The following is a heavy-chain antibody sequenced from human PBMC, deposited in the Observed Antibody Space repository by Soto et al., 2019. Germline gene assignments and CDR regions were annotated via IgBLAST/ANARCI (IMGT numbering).Heavy chain of an antibody. D-gene: IGHD2-8*02. J-gene: IGHJ4*01. V-gene: IGHV3-30*18. CDR2: ITFDESDK. CDR3: VNKVYCTGDACYVHDF. Sequence: GGSLRLSCAASGFTFSSYGMHWVRQAPGKGLEWVALITFDESDKYYADSVKGRFTISKDNSKDTLYLQMNSLRAEDTAIYYCVNKVYCTGDACYVHDFWAHGTLVLGSA. CDR1: GFTFSSYG.